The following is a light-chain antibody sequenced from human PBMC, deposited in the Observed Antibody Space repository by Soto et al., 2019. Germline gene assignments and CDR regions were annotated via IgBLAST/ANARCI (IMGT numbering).Light chain of an antibody. Sequence: DMQSNQSPSSLSASGGDRVGITCRGSQSISTYLNWYQQTPGKAPKLLIYAASSLQSGVPSRFSGSGSGTDFTLTISSLHPEDSATYYCQQSYSTPPTFGQGTKVDIK. CDR3: QQSYSTPPT. CDR2: AAS. V-gene: IGKV1-39*01. CDR1: QSISTY. J-gene: IGKJ1*01.